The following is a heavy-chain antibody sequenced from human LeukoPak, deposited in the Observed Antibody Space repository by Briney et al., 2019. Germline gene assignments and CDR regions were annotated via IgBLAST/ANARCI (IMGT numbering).Heavy chain of an antibody. Sequence: PGGSLRLSCAASGFTFSSYAMHWVRQAPGKGLEWVAVISYDGSNKYYADSVKGRFTISRDNSRNTLYLQMNSLRAEDTAVYYCCSGNYYNLHWYFALWGRGTLVTVSS. CDR1: GFTFSSYA. D-gene: IGHD3-10*02. V-gene: IGHV3-30*14. CDR3: CSGNYYNLHWYFAL. CDR2: ISYDGSNK. J-gene: IGHJ2*01.